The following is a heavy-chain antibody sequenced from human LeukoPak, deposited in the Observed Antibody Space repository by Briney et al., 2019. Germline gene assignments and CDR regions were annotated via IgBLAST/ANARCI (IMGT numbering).Heavy chain of an antibody. J-gene: IGHJ4*02. CDR3: TTGRRGVPFDY. V-gene: IGHV3-15*01. CDR2: IKSKTDGGTT. Sequence: PGGSLRLSCAASGFTFSSYAMSWVRQAPGKGLEWVGRIKSKTDGGTTDYAAPVKGRFTISRDDSKNTLYLQMNSLKTEDTAVYYCTTGRRGVPFDYWGQGTLVTVSS. CDR1: GFTFSSYA. D-gene: IGHD1-1*01.